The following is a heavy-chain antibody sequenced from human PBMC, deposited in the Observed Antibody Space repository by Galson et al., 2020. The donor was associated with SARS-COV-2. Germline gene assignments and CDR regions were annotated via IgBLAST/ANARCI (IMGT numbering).Heavy chain of an antibody. CDR2: ISWNSGNI. J-gene: IGHJ4*02. CDR3: AKGAGGSRVYHFDY. D-gene: IGHD2-15*01. CDR1: GFTFDDYA. Sequence: SLKISCEASGFTFDDYAMHWVRQAPGKGLEWVSGISWNSGNIGYVDSVKGRFTISRDNAKNSLYLQMNSLRVEDTAFYYCAKGAGGSRVYHFDYWGQGILVTVSS. V-gene: IGHV3-9*01.